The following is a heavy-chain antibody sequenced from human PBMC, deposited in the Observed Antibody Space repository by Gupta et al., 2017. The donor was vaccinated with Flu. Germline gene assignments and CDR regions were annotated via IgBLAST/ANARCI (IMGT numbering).Heavy chain of an antibody. D-gene: IGHD3-16*01. Sequence: EVQLVESGGGLVTPGGSLRLSCAASGFIFSDAWMNWVRQAPGKGLEWVGRLKSHTDGGTTDYAAPVKGRFTISRDDSKNTLFLQMRSLKTEDTAGYVGTTDSSGGITFDIWGQGTMVTVSS. CDR3: TTDSSGGITFDI. V-gene: IGHV3-15*01. CDR2: LKSHTDGGTT. CDR1: GFIFSDAW. J-gene: IGHJ3*02.